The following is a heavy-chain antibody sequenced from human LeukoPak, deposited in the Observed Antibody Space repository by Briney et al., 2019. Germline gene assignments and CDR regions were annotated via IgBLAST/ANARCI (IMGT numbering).Heavy chain of an antibody. D-gene: IGHD3-10*01. CDR2: IYHSGST. J-gene: IGHJ4*02. V-gene: IGHV4-38-2*02. CDR3: ARGLWFGDENPPYFDY. CDR1: GYSITSGYY. Sequence: PSETLSLTCSVSGYSITSGYYWGWIRQPPGKGLEYIGSIYHSGSTYYNPSLKSRVTISVDTSKNQFSLKLSSVTAADTAVYYCARGLWFGDENPPYFDYWGQGTLVTVSS.